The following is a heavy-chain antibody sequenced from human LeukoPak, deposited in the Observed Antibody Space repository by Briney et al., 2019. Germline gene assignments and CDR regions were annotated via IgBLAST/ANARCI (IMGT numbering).Heavy chain of an antibody. J-gene: IGHJ4*02. D-gene: IGHD2-15*01. CDR1: GYTFTSYG. CDR3: ARDQATTGNIVVVVAATELDY. CDR2: ISAYNGNT. Sequence: ASVNVSCKASGYTFTSYGISWVRQAPGQGLEWMGWISAYNGNTNYAQKLQGRVTMTTDTSTSTAYMELRSLRSDDTAVYYCARDQATTGNIVVVVAATELDYWGQGTLVTVSS. V-gene: IGHV1-18*01.